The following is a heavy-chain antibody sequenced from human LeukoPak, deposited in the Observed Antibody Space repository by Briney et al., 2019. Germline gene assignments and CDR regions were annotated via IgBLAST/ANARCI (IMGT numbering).Heavy chain of an antibody. CDR1: GYNFANYW. Sequence: GESLKISCKGSGYNFANYWIGWARQMPGKGLDWMGIFSPGDSKTRYGPSFQGQVTITADESISTAYLRWSSLQASDTATYYCARWPRGPTADYFDSWGQGTLVTVSS. CDR2: FSPGDSKT. D-gene: IGHD3-10*01. CDR3: ARWPRGPTADYFDS. V-gene: IGHV5-51*01. J-gene: IGHJ4*02.